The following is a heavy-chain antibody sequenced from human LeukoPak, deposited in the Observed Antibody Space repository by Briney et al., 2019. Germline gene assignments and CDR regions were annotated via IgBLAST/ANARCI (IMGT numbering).Heavy chain of an antibody. CDR2: IYSGGST. D-gene: IGHD7-27*01. CDR1: GFTFSSYE. V-gene: IGHV3-66*01. CDR3: ARDGGLPGETYFDY. Sequence: GGSLRLSCVASGFTFSSYEMNWVRQAPGKGLEWVSVIYSGGSTYYADSVKGRFTISSDNSKTTQYLQMNSLRAEDTAVYYCARDGGLPGETYFDYWGQGTLVTVSS. J-gene: IGHJ4*02.